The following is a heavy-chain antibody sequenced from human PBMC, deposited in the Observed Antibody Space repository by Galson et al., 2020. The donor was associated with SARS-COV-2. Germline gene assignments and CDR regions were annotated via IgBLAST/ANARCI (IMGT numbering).Heavy chain of an antibody. CDR2: IYDDEST. D-gene: IGHD6-19*01. Sequence: SETLSLTCSVSGGSVSSSRNYWGWIRQSHGKGLEWIGNIYDDESTYYNPSLRRRATISVDTSKNQFSLKLTSVTAADTAVYYCARIMTPPGSGWTPWDYWGQGTLVTVSS. CDR1: GGSVSSSRNY. V-gene: IGHV4-39*07. J-gene: IGHJ4*02. CDR3: ARIMTPPGSGWTPWDY.